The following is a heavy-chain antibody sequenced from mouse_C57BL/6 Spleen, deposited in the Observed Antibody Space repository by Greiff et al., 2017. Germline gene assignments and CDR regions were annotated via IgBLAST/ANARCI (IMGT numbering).Heavy chain of an antibody. Sequence: QVQLQQPGAELVRPGTSVKLSCKASGYTFTSYWMHWVKQRPGQGLEWIGVIDPSDSYTNYNQKFKGKATLTVDTSSSTAYMQLSSLTSEDSAVYYCASYGSFDYWGQGTTRTVSS. J-gene: IGHJ2*01. CDR1: GYTFTSYW. CDR3: ASYGSFDY. D-gene: IGHD1-1*01. V-gene: IGHV1-59*01. CDR2: IDPSDSYT.